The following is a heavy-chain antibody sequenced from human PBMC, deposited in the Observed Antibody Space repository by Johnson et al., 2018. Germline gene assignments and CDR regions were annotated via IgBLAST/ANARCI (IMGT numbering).Heavy chain of an antibody. CDR3: TGAPWYHLDSGAYLDASDI. V-gene: IGHV3-49*03. J-gene: IGHJ3*02. CDR2: IKSNAYGGTT. Sequence: VQLVESGGGLVQPGRSLRLSCTASGFTFGYYAMSWSRQAPVKGLEWVGFIKSNAYGGTTDYATSVKGRFTRSRDDSKGIAYLQMNSLKTEDTAVYYCTGAPWYHLDSGAYLDASDISGQGTMVTVSS. D-gene: IGHD3-22*01. CDR1: GFTFGYYA.